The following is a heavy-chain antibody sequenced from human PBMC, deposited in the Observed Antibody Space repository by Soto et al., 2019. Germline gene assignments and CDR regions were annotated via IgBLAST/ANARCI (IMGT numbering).Heavy chain of an antibody. Sequence: QVQLVQSGPEVKKPGASVKISCEASGNIFTSYYIHWVRQAPGQGLQWMGIFDPSGAGTNYAHKFECRVTMTWDTSTSTVYLELRSLTSDDTAVYYCARDQTTYFFESWGQGTLVIVSS. CDR3: ARDQTTYFFES. V-gene: IGHV1-46*01. J-gene: IGHJ4*02. CDR1: GNIFTSYY. D-gene: IGHD1-1*01. CDR2: FDPSGAGT.